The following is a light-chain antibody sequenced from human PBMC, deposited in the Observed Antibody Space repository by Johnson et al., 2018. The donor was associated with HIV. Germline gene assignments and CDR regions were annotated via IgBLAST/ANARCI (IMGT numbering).Light chain of an antibody. CDR2: DNN. CDR1: SSNIGNNF. J-gene: IGLJ1*01. Sequence: QAVLTQPPSVSAAPGQRVTRSYSGSSSNIGNNFVSWFRQLPLRAPKVLIYDNNERPSGIPDRFSGSKSGTSATLGITGLQTGDEADYYCGTWDSSLGAFYGFGTGTKVTGL. V-gene: IGLV1-51*01. CDR3: GTWDSSLGAFYG.